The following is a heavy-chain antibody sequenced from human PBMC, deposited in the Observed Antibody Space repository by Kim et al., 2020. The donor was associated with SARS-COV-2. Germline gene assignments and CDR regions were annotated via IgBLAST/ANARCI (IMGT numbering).Heavy chain of an antibody. CDR2: GEAT. Sequence: GEATTHEDSVTGRFNVSRDNTKNTLYLRLRSLRAEDTAIYYCANPRQPDYWGQGTLVTVSS. CDR3: ANPRQPDY. J-gene: IGHJ4*02. D-gene: IGHD6-13*01. V-gene: IGHV3-23*01.